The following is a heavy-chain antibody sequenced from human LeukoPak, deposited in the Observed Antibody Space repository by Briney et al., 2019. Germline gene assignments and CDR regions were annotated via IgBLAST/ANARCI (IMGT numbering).Heavy chain of an antibody. Sequence: SETLSLTCTVSGGSISSYYWSWIRQPPGKGLEWVGYIYYSGSAKYNTSLKSRVTISVDTSKNQFSLKLSSVTAADTAVYYCAGHLEYYESSGYYRIDYWGQGTLVTVSS. CDR2: IYYSGSA. V-gene: IGHV4-59*01. J-gene: IGHJ4*02. CDR3: AGHLEYYESSGYYRIDY. D-gene: IGHD3-22*01. CDR1: GGSISSYY.